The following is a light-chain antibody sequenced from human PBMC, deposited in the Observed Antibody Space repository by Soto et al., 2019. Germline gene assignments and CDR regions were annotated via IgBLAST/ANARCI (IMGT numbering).Light chain of an antibody. V-gene: IGLV2-14*01. Sequence: QYALTQPASVCGSPGQSITISCTGTTNDVGAFNYVSWFQKHPGKAPKLMIYEVSGRPSGVSNRFSGSKSGNTASLTISGLQAEDEADYYCSSYATNRDVLFGGGTKLTVI. J-gene: IGLJ2*01. CDR1: TNDVGAFNY. CDR2: EVS. CDR3: SSYATNRDVL.